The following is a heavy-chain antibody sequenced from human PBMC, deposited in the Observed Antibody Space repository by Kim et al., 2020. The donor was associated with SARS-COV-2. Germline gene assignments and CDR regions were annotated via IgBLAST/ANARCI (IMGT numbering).Heavy chain of an antibody. CDR3: AKGFYSSGWYKDYYFDY. J-gene: IGHJ4*02. Sequence: VKGRFTISRDNSKNTLYLQMNSLRAEDTAVYYCAKGFYSSGWYKDYYFDYWGQGTLVTVSS. D-gene: IGHD6-19*01. V-gene: IGHV3-23*01.